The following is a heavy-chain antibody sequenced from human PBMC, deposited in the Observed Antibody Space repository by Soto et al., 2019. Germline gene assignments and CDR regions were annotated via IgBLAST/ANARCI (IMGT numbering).Heavy chain of an antibody. D-gene: IGHD3-3*01. J-gene: IGHJ6*02. CDR1: GGSISSYY. CDR3: ARDYDFWSGHHYYYYYGMDV. V-gene: IGHV4-59*01. Sequence: SETLSLTCTVSGGSISSYYWSWIRQPPGKGLEWIGYIYYSGSTNYNPSLKSRVTISVDTSKNQFSLKLSSLRSEDTAVYYCARDYDFWSGHHYYYYYGMDVWGQGTTVTVSS. CDR2: IYYSGST.